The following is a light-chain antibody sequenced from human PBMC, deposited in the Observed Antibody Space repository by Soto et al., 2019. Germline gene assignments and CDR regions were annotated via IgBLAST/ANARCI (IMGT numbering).Light chain of an antibody. J-gene: IGLJ1*01. CDR2: ENN. Sequence: QSALTQPPSVSAAPGQKVTISCSGSSSNIGNNYVSWYQQLPGTAPKLLIYENNKRPSGIPDRFSGSKSGTSATLGITGLQTGDEADYYGGTWDSSLSASYVFGTGTKLTVL. CDR1: SSNIGNNY. CDR3: GTWDSSLSASYV. V-gene: IGLV1-51*02.